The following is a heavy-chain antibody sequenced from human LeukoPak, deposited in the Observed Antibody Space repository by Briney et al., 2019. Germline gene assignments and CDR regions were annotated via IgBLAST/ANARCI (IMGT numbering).Heavy chain of an antibody. V-gene: IGHV1-69*13. J-gene: IGHJ6*02. D-gene: IGHD2-2*01. Sequence: SVKVSCKASGGTFSSYAIGWVRQAPGQGLEWMGGIIPIFGTANYAQKFQGRVTITADESTSTAYMELSSLRSEDTAVYYCARTNIVVVPAAPVYYGMDVWGQGTTVTVSS. CDR2: IIPIFGTA. CDR3: ARTNIVVVPAAPVYYGMDV. CDR1: GGTFSSYA.